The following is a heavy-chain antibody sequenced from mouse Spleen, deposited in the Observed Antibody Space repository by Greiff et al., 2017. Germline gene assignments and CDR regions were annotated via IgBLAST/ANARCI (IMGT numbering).Heavy chain of an antibody. CDR1: GYTFTDYE. J-gene: IGHJ3*01. CDR2: IDPETGGT. V-gene: IGHV1-15*01. Sequence: VKLQESGAELVRPGASVTLSCKASGYTFTDYEMHWVKQTPVHGLEWIGAIDPETGGTAYNQKFKGKAILTADKSSSTAYMELRSLTSEDSAVYYCTRKVAYWRQGTLVTVSA. CDR3: TRKVAY.